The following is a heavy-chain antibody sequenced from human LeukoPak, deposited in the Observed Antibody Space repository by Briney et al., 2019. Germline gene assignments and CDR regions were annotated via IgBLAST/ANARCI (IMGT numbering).Heavy chain of an antibody. D-gene: IGHD3-3*01. V-gene: IGHV4-31*11. CDR1: GGSINSETYY. J-gene: IGHJ4*02. Sequence: SETLSLTCAVSGGSINSETYYRAWIRQNPGKDLEWIGYIYRTGITYPNPSLKSRVSMSIDTSKNQFSLKLTSVTAADTAVYFCARASWTDFFLDYWGQGTLLSVSS. CDR3: ARASWTDFFLDY. CDR2: IYRTGIT.